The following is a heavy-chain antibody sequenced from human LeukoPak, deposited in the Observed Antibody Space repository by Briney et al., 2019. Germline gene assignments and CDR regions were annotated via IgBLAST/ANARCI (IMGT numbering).Heavy chain of an antibody. CDR3: ARGLLWFGDPYYYMDV. D-gene: IGHD3-10*01. CDR1: GGTFSSYA. V-gene: IGHV1-69*13. J-gene: IGHJ6*03. Sequence: ASVKVSCKASGGTFSSYAISWVRQAPGQGLEWMGGIIPIFGTANYAQKFQGRVTITADESTSTAYMELSSLRSEDTAVYYCARGLLWFGDPYYYMDVWGKGTTVTISS. CDR2: IIPIFGTA.